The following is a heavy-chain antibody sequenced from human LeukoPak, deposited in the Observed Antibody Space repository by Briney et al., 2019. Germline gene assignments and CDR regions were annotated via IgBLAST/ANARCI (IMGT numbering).Heavy chain of an antibody. D-gene: IGHD2-15*01. Sequence: SQTLSLTCAISVDSVSSRRAAWEWVRQSPSGGLEWLGRTYYRSKWYNDYAVSVKSRISINPDTSKNQFSLQMNSVSPEDTAVYYCARGVCSGGICRFDSCGQGTLVTVSS. CDR2: TYYRSKWYN. CDR3: ARGVCSGGICRFDS. V-gene: IGHV6-1*01. J-gene: IGHJ4*02. CDR1: VDSVSSRRAA.